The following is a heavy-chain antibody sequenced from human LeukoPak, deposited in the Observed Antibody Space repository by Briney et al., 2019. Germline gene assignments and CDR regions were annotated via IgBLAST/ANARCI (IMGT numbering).Heavy chain of an antibody. J-gene: IGHJ4*02. D-gene: IGHD4-17*01. V-gene: IGHV3-48*02. CDR1: GFTFSSYN. Sequence: PGGSLRLSCAASGFTFSSYNMNWVRQAPGKGLEWVSYISSSSSNIQYADSVKGRFTISRDNAKNSLYLQMNSLRDEDTAGYYCARSGDYGDYTGYWGQGTLVTVSS. CDR2: ISSSSSNI. CDR3: ARSGDYGDYTGY.